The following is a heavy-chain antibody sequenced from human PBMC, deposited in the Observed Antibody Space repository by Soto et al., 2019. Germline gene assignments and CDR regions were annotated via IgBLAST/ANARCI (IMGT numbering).Heavy chain of an antibody. CDR1: GGSISSGGYY. D-gene: IGHD1-26*01. CDR2: IDYSGST. CDR3: ARGTIGPIVGAYYYYGMDV. Sequence: QVQLQESGPGLVKPSQTLSLTCTVSGGSISSGGYYWSWIRQHPGKGLEWIGYIDYSGSTYYNPSLTSHVPTSVDPCKNQFSLKLSSVTAADTAVYYCARGTIGPIVGAYYYYGMDVWGQGTTVTVSS. J-gene: IGHJ6*02. V-gene: IGHV4-31*01.